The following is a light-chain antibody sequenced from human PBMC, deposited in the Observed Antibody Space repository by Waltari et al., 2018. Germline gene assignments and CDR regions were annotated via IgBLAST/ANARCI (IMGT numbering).Light chain of an antibody. Sequence: QSALTQPASVSGSPGQSSTISCTGTSRDIGDYDHASFYQQHPGNATKLVVYDVRSRPSGVSDRFSCSKSGNTASLTISGLQAEDEADYYCSSYTSTTTLFGGGTKVTVL. CDR1: SRDIGDYDH. J-gene: IGLJ1*01. CDR2: DVR. V-gene: IGLV2-14*03. CDR3: SSYTSTTTL.